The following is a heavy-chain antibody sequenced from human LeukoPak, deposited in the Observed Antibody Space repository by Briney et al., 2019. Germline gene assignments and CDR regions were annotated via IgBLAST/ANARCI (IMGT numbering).Heavy chain of an antibody. D-gene: IGHD3-22*01. Sequence: SETLSLTCTVSSDSLSSYYWSWIRQPAGKGLEWIGRIYRSGSTSYNPSLNSRVTMSVDTSKNQFSLKVTSVTAADTAVYYCTRAASSGPLFTYHMDVWGKGTTVTVSS. V-gene: IGHV4-4*07. J-gene: IGHJ6*03. CDR2: IYRSGST. CDR3: TRAASSGPLFTYHMDV. CDR1: SDSLSSYY.